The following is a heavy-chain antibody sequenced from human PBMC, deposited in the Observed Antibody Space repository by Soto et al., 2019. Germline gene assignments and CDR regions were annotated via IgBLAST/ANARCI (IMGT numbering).Heavy chain of an antibody. V-gene: IGHV4-39*01. CDR2: IYYSGSI. J-gene: IGHJ4*02. Sequence: PSETLSLTCTVSGGSISSSSYYWGWIRQPPGKGLEWIGSIYYSGSIYYSPSLKSRVTISVDTSKNQFSLKLSSVTAADTAVYYCATPLTGTLSPYYFDYWGQGTLVTVS. D-gene: IGHD1-20*01. CDR1: GGSISSSSYY. CDR3: ATPLTGTLSPYYFDY.